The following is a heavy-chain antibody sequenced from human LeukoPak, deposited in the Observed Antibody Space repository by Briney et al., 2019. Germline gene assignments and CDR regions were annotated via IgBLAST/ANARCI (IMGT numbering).Heavy chain of an antibody. J-gene: IGHJ4*02. CDR1: GYSFPSYW. CDR2: IDPSDSYT. D-gene: IGHD5-12*01. CDR3: ARSYSGYDCLDY. Sequence: GESLKISCKGSGYSFPSYWITWVRQMPGKGLEWMGRIDPSDSYTNYSPSFQGHVTISADKSISTAYLQWSSLKASDTAMYYCARSYSGYDCLDYWGQGTLVTVSS. V-gene: IGHV5-10-1*01.